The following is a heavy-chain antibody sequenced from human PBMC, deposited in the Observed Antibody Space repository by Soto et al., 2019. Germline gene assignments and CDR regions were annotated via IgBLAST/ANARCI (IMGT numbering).Heavy chain of an antibody. D-gene: IGHD6-19*01. CDR1: GGSINSYY. CDR3: ARVPWQWLGGYAFDI. V-gene: IGHV4-59*01. CDR2: IYYSGST. Sequence: SETLSLTCTVSGGSINSYYWSWIRQPPGKGLEWVGYIYYSGSTNYNPSLKSRATISVDTSKNQFTLKLSSVTAADTAVYYCARVPWQWLGGYAFDIWGQGTMVTVSS. J-gene: IGHJ3*02.